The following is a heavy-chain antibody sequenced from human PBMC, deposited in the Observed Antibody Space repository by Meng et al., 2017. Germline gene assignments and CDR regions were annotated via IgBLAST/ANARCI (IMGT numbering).Heavy chain of an antibody. D-gene: IGHD3-16*01. CDR2: MNPNSGNT. V-gene: IGHV1-8*03. CDR1: GYTFTSYD. CDR3: ASPKIGRRGSLDY. J-gene: IGHJ4*02. Sequence: VERVDAGSEVKKTGASVKVSCKGSGYTFTSYDINWVRQATGKGLEWMGWMNPNSGNTGYAQKFQGRVTITRNTYISTAYMELSSLRSEDTAVYYCASPKIGRRGSLDYWGQGTLVTVSS.